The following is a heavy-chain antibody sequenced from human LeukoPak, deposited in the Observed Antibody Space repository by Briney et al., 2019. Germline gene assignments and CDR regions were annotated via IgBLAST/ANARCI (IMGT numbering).Heavy chain of an antibody. Sequence: GGSLRLSCAASGFTLSNAWMNWVRQAPGKGLEWVANIKQDGSEKYYVDSVKGRFTISRDNAKNSLYLQMNSLRVEDTAVYYCATVGIIFTGCVYWGQGTLVTVSS. CDR2: IKQDGSEK. J-gene: IGHJ4*02. CDR3: ATVGIIFTGCVY. V-gene: IGHV3-7*03. D-gene: IGHD3-10*01. CDR1: GFTLSNAW.